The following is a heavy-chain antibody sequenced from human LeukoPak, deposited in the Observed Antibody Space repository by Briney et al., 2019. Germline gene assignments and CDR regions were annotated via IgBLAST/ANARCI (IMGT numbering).Heavy chain of an antibody. CDR2: ISSSSSYI. D-gene: IGHD6-13*01. J-gene: IGHJ5*02. CDR1: EFTFSSYN. Sequence: GGSLGLSCAASEFTFSSYNINWVRQAPGKGLEWVSSISSSSSYIFYADSVKGRFTISRDNAKNSLYLQMNNLRAEDTAVYYCARDTGYSNNWDWFDPWGQGTLVTVSS. V-gene: IGHV3-21*01. CDR3: ARDTGYSNNWDWFDP.